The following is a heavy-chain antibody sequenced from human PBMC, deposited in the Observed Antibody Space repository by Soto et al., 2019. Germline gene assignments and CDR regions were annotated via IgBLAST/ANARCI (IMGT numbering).Heavy chain of an antibody. Sequence: GGSLRLSCAASGFTFSSYGMHWVRQAPGEGLEWVAVIWYDGSNKYYADSVKGRFTISRDNSKNTLYLQMNSLRAEDTAVYYCARDGIVATISQYYYYGMDVWGQGTTVTVSS. CDR3: ARDGIVATISQYYYYGMDV. D-gene: IGHD5-12*01. CDR1: GFTFSSYG. J-gene: IGHJ6*02. V-gene: IGHV3-33*01. CDR2: IWYDGSNK.